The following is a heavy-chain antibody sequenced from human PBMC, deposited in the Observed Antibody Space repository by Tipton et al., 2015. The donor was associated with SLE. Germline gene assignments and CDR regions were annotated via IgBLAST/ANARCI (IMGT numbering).Heavy chain of an antibody. D-gene: IGHD5-12*01. CDR3: VRDRGYAHFDY. V-gene: IGHV4-59*12. Sequence: TLSLTCSVSGVSISNYYWNWIRQPPGKGLEWIGSMFYSGTTYYNPSLKSRFTISVDTSKNQFSLKLSSVTAADTAVYNCVRDRGYAHFDYWGQGTLVTVSS. CDR1: GVSISNYY. CDR2: MFYSGTT. J-gene: IGHJ4*02.